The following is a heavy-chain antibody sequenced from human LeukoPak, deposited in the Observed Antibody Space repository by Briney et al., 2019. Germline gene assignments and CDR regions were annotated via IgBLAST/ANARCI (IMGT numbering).Heavy chain of an antibody. CDR1: GYTFTGYY. D-gene: IGHD4-17*01. Sequence: ASVKVSCKASGYTFTGYYMHWVRQAPGQGLEWMGWINPNSGGTNYAQKFQGRVTMTRDTSISTAYMELRRLRSDDTAVYYCARGAVTKGRNWFDPWGQGTLVTVSS. CDR3: ARGAVTKGRNWFDP. V-gene: IGHV1-2*02. CDR2: INPNSGGT. J-gene: IGHJ5*02.